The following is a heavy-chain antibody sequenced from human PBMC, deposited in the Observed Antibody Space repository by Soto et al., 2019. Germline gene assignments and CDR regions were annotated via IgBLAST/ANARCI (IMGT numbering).Heavy chain of an antibody. CDR2: ISSSSSTI. J-gene: IGHJ6*02. V-gene: IGHV3-48*02. D-gene: IGHD1-26*01. Sequence: GGSLRLSCAASGFTFSSYSMNWVRQAPGKGLEWVSYISSSSSTIYYADSVKGRFTISRDNAKNSLYLQMNSLRDEDTAVYYCARDGWDPPTEYYGMDVWGQGTTVTVSS. CDR3: ARDGWDPPTEYYGMDV. CDR1: GFTFSSYS.